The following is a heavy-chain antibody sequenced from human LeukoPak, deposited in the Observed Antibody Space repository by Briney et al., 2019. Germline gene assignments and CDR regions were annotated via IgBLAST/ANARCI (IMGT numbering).Heavy chain of an antibody. J-gene: IGHJ4*02. CDR1: GGSISDSS. D-gene: IGHD5-18*01. Sequence: SETLSLTCTVSGGSISDSSWSWIRQPPGKGLEWIGHLYYSGTSNYNPSLKSRVTMSVDTSKNQSSLKLSFVTAADTAEYYCARVRRGYSYGLFADWGQGTLVTVSS. V-gene: IGHV4-59*01. CDR3: ARVRRGYSYGLFAD. CDR2: LYYSGTS.